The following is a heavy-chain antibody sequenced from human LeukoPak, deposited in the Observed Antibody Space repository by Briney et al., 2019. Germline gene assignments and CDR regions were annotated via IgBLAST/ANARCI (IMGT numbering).Heavy chain of an antibody. J-gene: IGHJ3*02. Sequence: SETLSFTCTVSGGSISSYYWNWIRQPPGKGLEWIGYIYDSGNTNYNPSLKSRVTISVDKSKNQLSLNLSSVTAADTAVYYCARRTHLRYFDWSYDAFDIWGQGTMVTVSS. V-gene: IGHV4-59*01. CDR3: ARRTHLRYFDWSYDAFDI. CDR1: GGSISSYY. D-gene: IGHD3-9*01. CDR2: IYDSGNT.